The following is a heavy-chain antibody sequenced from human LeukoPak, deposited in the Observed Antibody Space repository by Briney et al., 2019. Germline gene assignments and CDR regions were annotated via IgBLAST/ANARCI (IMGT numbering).Heavy chain of an antibody. D-gene: IGHD2-2*01. J-gene: IGHJ6*03. CDR2: IRYDGSNK. V-gene: IGHV3-30*02. CDR1: GFTFSSYG. CDR3: AKDPAGYCSSTSCFGYYYYMDV. Sequence: GGSLRLSXAASGFTFSSYGMHWVRQAPGKGLGWVAFIRYDGSNKYYADSVKGRFTISRDNSKNTLYLQMNSLRAEDTAVYYCAKDPAGYCSSTSCFGYYYYMDVWGKGTTVTVSS.